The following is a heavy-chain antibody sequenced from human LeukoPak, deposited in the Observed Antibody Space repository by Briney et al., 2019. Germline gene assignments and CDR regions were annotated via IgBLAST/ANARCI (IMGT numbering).Heavy chain of an antibody. CDR1: GGSISSSSYY. V-gene: IGHV4-39*02. J-gene: IGHJ4*02. CDR3: ARDGYNPPFDY. Sequence: PSETLSLTCTVSGGSISSSSYYWGWIRQPPRKWMEWIGSIYYSGSTYYNPSLKSRVTISVDTSKNQFSLKLSSVTAADTAVYYCARDGYNPPFDYWGQGTLVTVSS. D-gene: IGHD5-24*01. CDR2: IYYSGST.